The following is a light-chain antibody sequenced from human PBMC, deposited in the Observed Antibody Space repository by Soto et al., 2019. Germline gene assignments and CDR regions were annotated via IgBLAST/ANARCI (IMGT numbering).Light chain of an antibody. J-gene: IGKJ2*01. CDR3: QQYGSSPLYT. CDR1: QTVSSSY. V-gene: IGKV3-20*01. Sequence: ESVLTQSPGTLSLSPGERATLSCRASQTVSSSYLAWYQQKTGQAPRLLIYGASSRATGIPDRFSGSVSGTDFTLTISRLAPEDFAVYYCQQYGSSPLYTFAQGTKLEI. CDR2: GAS.